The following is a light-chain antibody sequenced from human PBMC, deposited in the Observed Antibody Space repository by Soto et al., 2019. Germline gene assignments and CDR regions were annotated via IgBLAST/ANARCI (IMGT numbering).Light chain of an antibody. Sequence: DIKMSQSPSNLSASVGDRVVITCLASQSITTWLAWYQQKPGKAPELLIYDASSLESGVPSRFSGSGSGTEFTLTISSLQPDDFATYYCQQYNSYSEAFGHGTKVDIK. V-gene: IGKV1-5*01. CDR3: QQYNSYSEA. CDR2: DAS. J-gene: IGKJ1*01. CDR1: QSITTW.